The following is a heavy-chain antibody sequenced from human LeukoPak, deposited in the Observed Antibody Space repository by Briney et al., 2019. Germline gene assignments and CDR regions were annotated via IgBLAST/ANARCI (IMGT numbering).Heavy chain of an antibody. CDR2: IIPIFGTA. CDR1: GGTFSSYA. J-gene: IGHJ4*02. V-gene: IGHV1-69*05. D-gene: IGHD3-3*01. CDR3: ARGPYYDFWSGFDY. Sequence: ASVKVSCKASGGTFSSYAISWVRQAPGQGLEWMGGIIPIFGTANYAQKFQGRVTITTDESTSTAYMELSSLRSEDTAVYYCARGPYYDFWSGFDYWGQGTLVTVSS.